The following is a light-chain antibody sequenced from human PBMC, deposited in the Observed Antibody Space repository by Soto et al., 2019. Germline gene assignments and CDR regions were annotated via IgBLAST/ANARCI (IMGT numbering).Light chain of an antibody. CDR1: QGISSY. Sequence: DIPLTQSPSFLSASVGDRVTISCRASQGISSYLAWYQQTPGKAPKLLIYASSTLQSGVPSRFSGSGSGTEFTLTSGSLQPEDFATYYCQQLNTFPVTFGQGTRLDI. CDR2: ASS. CDR3: QQLNTFPVT. J-gene: IGKJ5*01. V-gene: IGKV1-9*01.